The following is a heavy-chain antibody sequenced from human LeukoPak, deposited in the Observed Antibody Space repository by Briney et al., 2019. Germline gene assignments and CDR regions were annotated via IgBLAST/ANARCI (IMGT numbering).Heavy chain of an antibody. CDR2: ISSSSGSI. V-gene: IGHV3-21*01. D-gene: IGHD3-10*01. Sequence: TGGPLRLSCVASGFTFSSRDWMTWVRQAPGKGLEWVSSISSSSGSIYYADSVKGRFTVSRDNAKNSLYLQINSLRDDDTAVYYCVRDSLLWFGEIDYWGQGTLVSVSS. CDR3: VRDSLLWFGEIDY. J-gene: IGHJ4*02. CDR1: GFTFSSRDW.